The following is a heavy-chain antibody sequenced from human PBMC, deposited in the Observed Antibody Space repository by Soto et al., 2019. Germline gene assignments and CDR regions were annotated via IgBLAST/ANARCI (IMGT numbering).Heavy chain of an antibody. Sequence: QVQLVESGGGLVKPGGSLRLSCAASGFTFSDYYMSWIRQAPGKGLEWILCINYSGSTMYYADSVKGRFTISRDNAKNALYLPLNSLRAEDPAVYYCARSLHMIRGLSGWFDPWGQGTLVTVSS. CDR2: INYSGSTM. V-gene: IGHV3-11*01. D-gene: IGHD3-10*01. J-gene: IGHJ5*02. CDR1: GFTFSDYY. CDR3: ARSLHMIRGLSGWFDP.